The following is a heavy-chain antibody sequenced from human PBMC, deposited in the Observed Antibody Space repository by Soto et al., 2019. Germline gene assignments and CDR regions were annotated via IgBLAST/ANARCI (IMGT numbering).Heavy chain of an antibody. D-gene: IGHD6-13*01. Sequence: SETLSLTCTVSGGSISSSSYYWGWIRQPPGKGLEGIGSIYYSGSTYYNPSLKSRVTISVDTSKNQFSLKLSTVTAADAAVYDCARDAAAGDFDYWGQGTLVTVSS. CDR2: IYYSGST. CDR1: GGSISSSSYY. J-gene: IGHJ4*02. V-gene: IGHV4-39*07. CDR3: ARDAAAGDFDY.